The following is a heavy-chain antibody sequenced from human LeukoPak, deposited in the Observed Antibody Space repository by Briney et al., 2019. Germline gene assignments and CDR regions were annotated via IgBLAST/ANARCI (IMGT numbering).Heavy chain of an antibody. Sequence: SVKVSCKASGYTFTSYYMHWVRQAPGQGLEWMGRIIPILGIANYAQKFQGRVTITADKSTSTAYMELSSLRSEDTAVYYCARGSGAPPDYWGQGTLVTVSS. V-gene: IGHV1-69*04. CDR3: ARGSGAPPDY. J-gene: IGHJ4*02. D-gene: IGHD1-26*01. CDR1: GYTFTSYY. CDR2: IIPILGIA.